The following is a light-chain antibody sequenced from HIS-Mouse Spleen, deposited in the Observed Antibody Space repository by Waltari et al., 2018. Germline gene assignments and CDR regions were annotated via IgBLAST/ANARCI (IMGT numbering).Light chain of an antibody. CDR3: QVWDSSSDHVV. J-gene: IGLJ2*01. Sequence: SYVLTQPPSVSVAPGKTARITCGGNNIGSKSVHWYQQKPGQAPVLVGYDDSGRPSGFPERFSGSNAGNTATLTISRVEAGDEADYYCQVWDSSSDHVVFGGGTKLTVL. CDR2: DDS. V-gene: IGLV3-21*03. CDR1: NIGSKS.